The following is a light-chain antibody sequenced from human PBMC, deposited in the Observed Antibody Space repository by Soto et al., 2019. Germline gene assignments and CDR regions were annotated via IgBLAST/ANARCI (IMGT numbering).Light chain of an antibody. J-gene: IGKJ1*01. V-gene: IGKV1-39*01. CDR3: QHYHRIPWT. CDR1: QSISSY. CDR2: TAS. Sequence: DIQMTQSPSSLSASVGDRVTITCRASQSISSYVNWYQQKPGKAPKLLIYTASNLQSGVPSRFSGSGSGTDFTLTISRLQHEDFATYYCQHYHRIPWTFGQGTKVEIK.